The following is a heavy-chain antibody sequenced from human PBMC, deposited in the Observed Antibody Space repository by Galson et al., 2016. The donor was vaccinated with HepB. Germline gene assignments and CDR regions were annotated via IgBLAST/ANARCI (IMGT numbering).Heavy chain of an antibody. J-gene: IGHJ6*02. D-gene: IGHD3-3*01. V-gene: IGHV5-51*01. Sequence: QSGAEVKKPGESLKISCRGSGYSFGSYWIGWVRQMPGKGLEWMGIIYPGDFDIRYSPSFQGQVTISVDKSIRTAYLQWSSLKASDTAVYYCTRSITGSYDFLGSIYKYYAMGVWGQETTVIVS. CDR2: IYPGDFDI. CDR3: TRSITGSYDFLGSIYKYYAMGV. CDR1: GYSFGSYW.